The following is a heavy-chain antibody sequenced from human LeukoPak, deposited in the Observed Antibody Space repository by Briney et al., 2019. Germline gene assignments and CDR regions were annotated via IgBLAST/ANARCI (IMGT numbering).Heavy chain of an antibody. CDR1: GGSISSYY. CDR3: ARVRGASTSTYVDY. D-gene: IGHD2-2*01. J-gene: IGHJ4*02. CDR2: IYTSGST. V-gene: IGHV4-4*07. Sequence: SETLSLTCTVSGGSISSYYWSWIRQPAGKGLEWIGRIYTSGSTNYNPSLKSRVTMSVDTSKNQFSLKLSSVTAADTAVYYCARVRGASTSTYVDYWGQGTLVTVSS.